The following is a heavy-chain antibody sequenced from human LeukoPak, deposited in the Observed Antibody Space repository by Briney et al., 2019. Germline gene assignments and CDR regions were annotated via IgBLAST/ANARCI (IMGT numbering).Heavy chain of an antibody. CDR1: GYTFSNYA. CDR2: ISGNTGNT. CDR3: ARDDAFDI. V-gene: IGHV1-18*01. Sequence: ASVKVSCKASGYTFSNYAISWVRQAPGRGLEWMGWISGNTGNTNYAQNLQGRVTMTTDTSTSTAYMELRSLRSDDTAVYYCARDDAFDIWGQGTMVTVSS. J-gene: IGHJ3*02.